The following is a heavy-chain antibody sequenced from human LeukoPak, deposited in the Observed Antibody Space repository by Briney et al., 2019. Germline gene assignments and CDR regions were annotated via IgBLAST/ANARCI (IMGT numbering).Heavy chain of an antibody. V-gene: IGHV4-4*07. D-gene: IGHD6-6*01. CDR2: IYTSGST. CDR1: GGSISSYY. J-gene: IGHJ4*02. Sequence: PSETLSLTCTVSGGSISSYYWSWIRQPAGKGLEWIGRIYTSGSTNYNPSLKSRVTMSVDTSKNQFSLKLSSVTAADTAVYYCARQFIIAARNELDYWGQGTLVTVSS. CDR3: ARQFIIAARNELDY.